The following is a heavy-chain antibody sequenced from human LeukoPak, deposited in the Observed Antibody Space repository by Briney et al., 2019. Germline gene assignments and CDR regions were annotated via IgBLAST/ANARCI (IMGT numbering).Heavy chain of an antibody. Sequence: ASVKVSCKASGYTLISYYMHWVRQAPGQGLEWMGIINPSGGSTSYAQKFQGRVTMTRDTSTSTVYMELSSLRSEDTAVYYCARTGGYNYGDSGHFDYWGQGTLVTVSS. J-gene: IGHJ4*02. V-gene: IGHV1-46*01. CDR3: ARTGGYNYGDSGHFDY. CDR2: INPSGGST. D-gene: IGHD5-18*01. CDR1: GYTLISYY.